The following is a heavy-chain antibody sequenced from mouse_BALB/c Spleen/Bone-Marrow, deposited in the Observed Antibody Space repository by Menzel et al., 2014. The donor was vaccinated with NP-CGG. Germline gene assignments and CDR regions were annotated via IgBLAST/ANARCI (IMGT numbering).Heavy chain of an antibody. D-gene: IGHD1-1*01. CDR2: INPDSSTI. V-gene: IGHV4-1*02. CDR1: GFDFSRYW. CDR3: ARQWYYGSSDY. Sequence: VQLQQSGGGLVQPGGSLKLSCAAPGFDFSRYWMSWVRQAPGKGLEWIGEINPDSSTINYTPSLKDKFIISRDNAKNTLYLQMSKVRSEDTALYYCARQWYYGSSDYWGQGTTLTVSS. J-gene: IGHJ2*01.